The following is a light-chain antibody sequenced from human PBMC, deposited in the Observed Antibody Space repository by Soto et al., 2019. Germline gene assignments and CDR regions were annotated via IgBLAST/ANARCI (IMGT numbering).Light chain of an antibody. J-gene: IGLJ1*01. CDR2: DVT. CDR3: CSYAGEFYV. V-gene: IGLV2-11*01. CDR1: TSDVGSYDY. Sequence: QSALTQPRSVSGSPGQSVAISCTGTTSDVGSYDYVSWYQQHPGKAPELIIFDVTKRPSGVPDRFSGSKSGNTASLTISGLQAEDEADYFCCSYAGEFYVFGSGTKLNVL.